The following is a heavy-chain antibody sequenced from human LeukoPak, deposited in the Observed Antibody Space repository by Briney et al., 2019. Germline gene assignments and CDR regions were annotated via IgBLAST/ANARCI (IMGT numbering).Heavy chain of an antibody. J-gene: IGHJ4*02. Sequence: PGGSLRLSCVVSGLTFSNYWMIWVRQAPGKGLESVAIVNEDGSAKYYLDSVKGRFTISRDNARNSLYQEMNSLRAEDTAVYYCARDYWRSIDHWGQGTLVTVSS. V-gene: IGHV3-7*01. CDR1: GLTFSNYW. CDR3: ARDYWRSIDH. CDR2: VNEDGSAK. D-gene: IGHD1-1*01.